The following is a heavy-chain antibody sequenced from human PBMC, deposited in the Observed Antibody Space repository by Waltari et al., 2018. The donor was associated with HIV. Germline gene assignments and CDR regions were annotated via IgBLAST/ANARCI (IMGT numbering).Heavy chain of an antibody. V-gene: IGHV3-33*01. D-gene: IGHD2-15*01. J-gene: IGHJ6*02. CDR3: ARDRSEGGGYYYYGLDV. Sequence: QVQLVESGGGVVQPGRSLRLSCAASGFTFGSYGMHWVRQAPGKGLEWVAVIWYDGTNKYYTDSVKGRFTISRDNSKNTLYLQMNSLRAEDTAVYYCARDRSEGGGYYYYGLDVWGQGTTVTVSS. CDR1: GFTFGSYG. CDR2: IWYDGTNK.